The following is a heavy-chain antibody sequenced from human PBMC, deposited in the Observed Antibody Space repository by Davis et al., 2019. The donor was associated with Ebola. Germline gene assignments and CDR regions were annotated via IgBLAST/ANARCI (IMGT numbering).Heavy chain of an antibody. J-gene: IGHJ5*02. CDR1: GYSFTNYW. V-gene: IGHV5-51*01. CDR2: IYPGDSDT. Sequence: GESLKISCKGSGYSFTNYWIGWVRQMPGKGLEWMGIIYPGDSDTRYSPSFQGQVTISADKSISTAYLQWSSLKASDTAMYYCARWLYPDEYIVVVPAAIGWFDPWGQGTLVTVSS. D-gene: IGHD2-2*02. CDR3: ARWLYPDEYIVVVPAAIGWFDP.